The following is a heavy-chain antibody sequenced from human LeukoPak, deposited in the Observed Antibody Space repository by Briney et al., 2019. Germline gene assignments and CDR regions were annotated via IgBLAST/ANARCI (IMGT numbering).Heavy chain of an antibody. V-gene: IGHV3-66*01. Sequence: GGSLRLSCAASGFTVSSNYMSWVRQAPGKGLEWVSVIYSGGNTYYADSVKGRFTISRDNSKNTLYLQMNSLRAEDTAVYYCARALDYGDCLDYWGQGTLVTVSS. CDR1: GFTVSSNY. D-gene: IGHD4-17*01. CDR2: IYSGGNT. J-gene: IGHJ4*02. CDR3: ARALDYGDCLDY.